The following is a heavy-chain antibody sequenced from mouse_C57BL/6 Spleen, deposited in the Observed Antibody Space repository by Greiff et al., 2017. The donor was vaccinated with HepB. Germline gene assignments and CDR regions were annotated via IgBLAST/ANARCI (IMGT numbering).Heavy chain of an antibody. D-gene: IGHD4-1*01. CDR1: GYTFTSYW. CDR2: IYPGSGST. J-gene: IGHJ4*01. Sequence: QVQLQQPGAELVKPGASVKISCKASGYTFTSYWITWVKQRPGQGLEWIGDIYPGSGSTNYNEKFKSKATLTVDTTSSTAYMQLSSLTSEDSAVDYCARDQNGDRDYASDYWGQGTSDTVSS. V-gene: IGHV1-55*01. CDR3: ARDQNGDRDYASDY.